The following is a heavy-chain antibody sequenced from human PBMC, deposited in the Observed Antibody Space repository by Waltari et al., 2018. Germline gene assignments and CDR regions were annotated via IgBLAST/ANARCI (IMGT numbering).Heavy chain of an antibody. CDR1: GGSFSGYY. J-gene: IGHJ6*02. D-gene: IGHD6-6*01. Sequence: QVQLQQWGAGLLKPSETLSLTCAVYGGSFSGYYWSWLRQPPGKGLEWIGEINHSGSTNYNPSLKSRVTISVDTSKNQFSLKLSSVTAADTAVYYCARRTSSSWIYYYYGMDVWGQGTTVTVSS. CDR2: INHSGST. V-gene: IGHV4-34*01. CDR3: ARRTSSSWIYYYYGMDV.